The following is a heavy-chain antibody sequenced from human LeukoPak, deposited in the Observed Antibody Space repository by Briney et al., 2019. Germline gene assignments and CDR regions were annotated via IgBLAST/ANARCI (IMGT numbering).Heavy chain of an antibody. CDR2: IRYDGSNK. CDR1: GFTFSSYG. V-gene: IGHV3-30*02. CDR3: ARVSGITMIVVVLEDPFDI. J-gene: IGHJ3*02. D-gene: IGHD3-22*01. Sequence: GGSLRLSCAASGFTFSSYGMHWVRQAPGKGLEWVAFIRYDGSNKYYADSVKGRFTISRDNSKNTLYLQMNSLRAEDTAVYYCARVSGITMIVVVLEDPFDIWGQGTMVTVSS.